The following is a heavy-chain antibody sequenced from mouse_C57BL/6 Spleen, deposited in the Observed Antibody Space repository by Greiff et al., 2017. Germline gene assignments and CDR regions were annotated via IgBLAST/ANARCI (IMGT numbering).Heavy chain of an antibody. CDR1: GFSLTSYG. CDR3: ARANFFMGY. J-gene: IGHJ4*01. CDR2: IWSGGST. V-gene: IGHV2-2*01. Sequence: QVQLQQSGPGLVQPSQCLSITCTVSGFSLTSYGVHWVRQSPGKGLEWLGVIWSGGSTDYNAAFISRLTISTDNTTCQVFFKMNSLQADDTAIYYCARANFFMGYWGQGTSVTVSS. D-gene: IGHD4-1*01.